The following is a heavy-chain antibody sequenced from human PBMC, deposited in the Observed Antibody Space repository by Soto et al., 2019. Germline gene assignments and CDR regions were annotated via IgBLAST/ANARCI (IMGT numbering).Heavy chain of an antibody. CDR1: GGTFSSYA. D-gene: IGHD6-6*01. V-gene: IGHV1-69*06. CDR3: ATGGIAARAYYYYGMDV. Sequence: SVKVSCKASGGTFSSYAISWVRQAPGQGLEWMGGIIPIFGTANYAQKFQGRVTITADKSTSTAYMELSSLRSEDTAVYYCATGGIAARAYYYYGMDVRGQGNTVPASS. CDR2: IIPIFGTA. J-gene: IGHJ6*02.